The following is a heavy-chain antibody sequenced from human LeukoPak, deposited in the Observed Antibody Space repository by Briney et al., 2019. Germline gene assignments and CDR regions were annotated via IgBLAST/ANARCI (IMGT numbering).Heavy chain of an antibody. Sequence: SVKVSCKASGGTFSSYAISWVRQAPGQGLEWMGGIIPIFGTANYAQKFQGRVTITADESTSTAYMELSSLRSEDTAAYYCAREEYNSGRHNFDSWGQGTLVTVSS. CDR2: IIPIFGTA. V-gene: IGHV1-69*13. D-gene: IGHD6-19*01. J-gene: IGHJ4*02. CDR3: AREEYNSGRHNFDS. CDR1: GGTFSSYA.